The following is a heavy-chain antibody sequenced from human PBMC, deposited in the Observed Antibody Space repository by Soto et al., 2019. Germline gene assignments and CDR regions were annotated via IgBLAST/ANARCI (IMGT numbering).Heavy chain of an antibody. D-gene: IGHD3-3*01. Sequence: QVQLQQWGAGLLKPSETLSLTCAVYGGSFSGYYWSWIRQPPGKGLEWIGEINHSGSTNYNPSLKSRVTISVDTSKNQFSLKLSSVTAADTAVYYCARIPGHLEWLLYRAFDIWGQGTMVTVSS. CDR2: INHSGST. CDR1: GGSFSGYY. CDR3: ARIPGHLEWLLYRAFDI. V-gene: IGHV4-34*01. J-gene: IGHJ3*02.